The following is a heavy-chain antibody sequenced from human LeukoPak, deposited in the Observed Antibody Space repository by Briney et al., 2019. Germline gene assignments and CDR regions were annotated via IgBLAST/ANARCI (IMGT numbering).Heavy chain of an antibody. J-gene: IGHJ4*02. Sequence: SETLSLTFSVLGGSIGGLSCHGGSVRQPPGRWLDLGASMYDNGITYYNPSIKSRITISVDTSRNLFSLNLTSLTAAAAAVYYCANLDWGSAGSGAFDYWGQGTPVSVSS. CDR2: MYDNGIT. D-gene: IGHD7-27*01. CDR3: ANLDWGSAGSGAFDY. CDR1: GGSIGGLSCH. V-gene: IGHV4-39*01.